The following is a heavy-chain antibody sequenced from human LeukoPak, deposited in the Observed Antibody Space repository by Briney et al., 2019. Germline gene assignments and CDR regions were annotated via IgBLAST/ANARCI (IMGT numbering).Heavy chain of an antibody. CDR3: ARVPRNWAAFDI. CDR1: GFTFSNAW. D-gene: IGHD7-27*01. Sequence: PGGSLRLSCAASGFTFSNAWMSWVRQAPGKGLEWVGRIKSKTDGGTTDYAAPVKGRFTISRDDSKNTLYLQMNSLRAEDTAVYYCARVPRNWAAFDIWGQGTMVTVSS. J-gene: IGHJ3*02. V-gene: IGHV3-15*01. CDR2: IKSKTDGGTT.